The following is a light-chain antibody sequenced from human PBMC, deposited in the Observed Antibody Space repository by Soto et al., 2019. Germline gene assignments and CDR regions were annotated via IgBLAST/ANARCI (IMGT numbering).Light chain of an antibody. V-gene: IGKV3-15*01. J-gene: IGKJ4*01. CDR3: QQYNNWPRAT. CDR2: RTS. Sequence: ENVLTQSPGTLSLSPGERATVSCRASQSISSNLAWYQQKPGQAPRLLMFRTSSRATGFPARFSGSGSGTEFNLTISSLQSEDFGVYYCQQYNNWPRATFGGGTKVDIK. CDR1: QSISSN.